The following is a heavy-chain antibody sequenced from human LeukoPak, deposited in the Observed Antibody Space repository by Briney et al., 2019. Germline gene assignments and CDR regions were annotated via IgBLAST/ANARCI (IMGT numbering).Heavy chain of an antibody. CDR3: ARESSEYYYDSRASFVD. V-gene: IGHV3-53*01. Sequence: GGSLRLSCAASGFTFSSYAMSWVRQAPGKGLEWVSVIYSGGSTYYADSVKGRFTISRDNSKNTLYLQMNSLRAGDTAVYYCARESSEYYYDSRASFVDWGQGTLVTVSS. D-gene: IGHD3-22*01. CDR1: GFTFSSYA. CDR2: IYSGGST. J-gene: IGHJ4*02.